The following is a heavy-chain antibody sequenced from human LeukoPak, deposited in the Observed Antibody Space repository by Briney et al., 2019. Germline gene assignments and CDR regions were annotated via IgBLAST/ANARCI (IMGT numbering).Heavy chain of an antibody. Sequence: PGGSLRLSCAASGFTFSSYEMNWVRQAPGKGLDWVSYISSGGSTLYYADSVKGRFTISRDNAKNSLYLQMNSLSAEDTAVYYCARDPLGSSRWLGCFYIWGQGTMVTVSS. V-gene: IGHV3-48*03. D-gene: IGHD6-13*01. CDR1: GFTFSSYE. CDR2: ISSGGSTL. CDR3: ARDPLGSSRWLGCFYI. J-gene: IGHJ3*02.